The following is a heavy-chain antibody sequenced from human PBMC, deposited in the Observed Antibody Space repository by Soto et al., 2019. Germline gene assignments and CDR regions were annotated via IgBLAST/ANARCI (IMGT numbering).Heavy chain of an antibody. D-gene: IGHD2-8*02. CDR3: ARGMTPPGAPAWYYFDS. J-gene: IGHJ4*02. Sequence: SETLSLTCTVSGASITGSFFWSWIRQPAGKGLEWIGRFSLSGTTNYNPSLRSRVTMSADVSKNQFPLRLTSVTAADTALYYCARGMTPPGAPAWYYFDSWGQGTLVTVSS. V-gene: IGHV4-4*07. CDR1: GASITGSFF. CDR2: FSLSGTT.